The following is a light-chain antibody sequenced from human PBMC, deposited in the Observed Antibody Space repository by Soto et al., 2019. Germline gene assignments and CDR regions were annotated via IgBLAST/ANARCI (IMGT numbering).Light chain of an antibody. CDR1: SSDVGGYNY. Sequence: QSALTQPASVSGSLGQSITISCTGTSSDVGGYNYVSWYQQHPGQAPKLLIHEVTNRPSVISDRFSGSKSANTASLTISDLQAEDEAHYYCSSYTTFRTPHVAFGGGTKLTVL. CDR2: EVT. CDR3: SSYTTFRTPHVA. J-gene: IGLJ2*01. V-gene: IGLV2-14*01.